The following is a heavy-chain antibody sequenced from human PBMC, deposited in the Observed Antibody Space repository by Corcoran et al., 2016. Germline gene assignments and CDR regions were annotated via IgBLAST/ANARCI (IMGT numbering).Heavy chain of an antibody. J-gene: IGHJ6*02. CDR2: INPSCGST. V-gene: IGHV1-46*01. Sequence: QVQLVQSGAEVKKPGASVKVSCKASGYTFTSYYMHWVRQAPGQGLEWMGIINPSCGSTSYAQKFQGRVTMTRDTSTSTVYMELSSLRAEDTAVYYCARTTGYCSSTSCNYYYYGMDVWGQGTTVTVSS. CDR1: GYTFTSYY. D-gene: IGHD2-2*01. CDR3: ARTTGYCSSTSCNYYYYGMDV.